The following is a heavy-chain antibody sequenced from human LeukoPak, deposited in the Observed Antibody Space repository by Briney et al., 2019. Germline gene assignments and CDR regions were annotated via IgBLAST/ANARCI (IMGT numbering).Heavy chain of an antibody. Sequence: SETLSLTFTVSGGSISSYYWSSIRQPPGKGLEWIGYIYYSGSTNYNPSLKSRVAISVDTSKNQFSLKLSSVTAADTAVYYCARLSGYYGSGIDYWGQGTLVTVSS. CDR2: IYYSGST. J-gene: IGHJ4*02. D-gene: IGHD3-10*01. CDR3: ARLSGYYGSGIDY. CDR1: GGSISSYY. V-gene: IGHV4-59*01.